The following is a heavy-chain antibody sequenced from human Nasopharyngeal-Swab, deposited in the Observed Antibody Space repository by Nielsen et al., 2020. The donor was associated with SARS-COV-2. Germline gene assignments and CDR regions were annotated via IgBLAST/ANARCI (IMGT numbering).Heavy chain of an antibody. J-gene: IGHJ3*02. V-gene: IGHV3-48*01. D-gene: IGHD2-2*01. CDR1: GFTFSSYS. CDR3: ARDGGRGPYIVVVPAVDAFDI. CDR2: ISSSSSTI. Sequence: GESLKISCAASGFTFSSYSMNWVRQAPGKGLEWVSYISSSSSTIYYADSVKGRFTISRDNAKNSLYLHMNSLGAEDTAVYYCARDGGRGPYIVVVPAVDAFDIWGQGTMVTVSS.